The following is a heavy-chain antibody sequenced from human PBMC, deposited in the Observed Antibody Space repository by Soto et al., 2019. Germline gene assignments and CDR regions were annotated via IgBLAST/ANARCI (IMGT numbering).Heavy chain of an antibody. CDR1: VYSINSDYY. D-gene: IGHD3-10*01. V-gene: IGHV4-38-2*01. Sequence: SETLSLTCAVPVYSINSDYYWGCIGQPPGKGLEWIGSVDHSGRTYYSPSLRSRLTIFIDTSTNQFSLRLTSVTAADTAMYFCAKKGYYPSGKINLFDSWGPGTLVTVSS. J-gene: IGHJ4*02. CDR2: VDHSGRT. CDR3: AKKGYYPSGKINLFDS.